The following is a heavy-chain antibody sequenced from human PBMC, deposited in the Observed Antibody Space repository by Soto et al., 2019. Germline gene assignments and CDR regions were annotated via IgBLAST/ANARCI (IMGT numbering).Heavy chain of an antibody. Sequence: RRSLRLSCAAFGFKMSSSSMNWVRQAPGRGLEWVAYISDSGSNTLYADSVKGRFTISRDNSKNTVYLQMNSLRAEDTAVYYCAKDALTVAGPQRGSLDVWGQGTTVTVSS. V-gene: IGHV3-48*01. CDR3: AKDALTVAGPQRGSLDV. CDR2: ISDSGSNT. CDR1: GFKMSSSS. J-gene: IGHJ6*02. D-gene: IGHD6-19*01.